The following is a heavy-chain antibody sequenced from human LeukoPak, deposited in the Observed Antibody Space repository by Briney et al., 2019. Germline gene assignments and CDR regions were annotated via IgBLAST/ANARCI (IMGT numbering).Heavy chain of an antibody. D-gene: IGHD6-19*01. CDR2: IYYSGST. J-gene: IGHJ6*01. CDR1: GGSISSYY. CDR3: ARDPSGAVAGSYYYYGMDV. V-gene: IGHV4-59*01. Sequence: PSETLSLTCTVSGGSISSYYWSWIRPPPGKGLEWIGYIYYSGSTKYNPSLKSRVTISVDTSKNQFSLKLRAVAAADTAVYYCARDPSGAVAGSYYYYGMDVWGQGTTVTVSS.